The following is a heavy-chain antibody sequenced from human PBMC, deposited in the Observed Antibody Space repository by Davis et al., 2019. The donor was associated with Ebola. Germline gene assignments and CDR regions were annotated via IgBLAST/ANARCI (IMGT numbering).Heavy chain of an antibody. D-gene: IGHD3-16*01. CDR2: FDPEDGEP. V-gene: IGHV1-24*01. J-gene: IGHJ4*02. CDR3: ATLEAGGTY. Sequence: ASVKVSCKVSGYIISEISMHWVRQAPGGGLEWMGGFDPEDGEPVYAQKFQGRITMADDTSTDTAYMELSSLRSDDTAVYYCATLEAGGTYWGQGTLVTVSS. CDR1: GYIISEIS.